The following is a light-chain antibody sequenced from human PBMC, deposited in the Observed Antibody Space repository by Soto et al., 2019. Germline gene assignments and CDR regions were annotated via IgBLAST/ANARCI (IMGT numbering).Light chain of an antibody. CDR2: DAS. Sequence: EIVLTQSPATLSLSPGERATLSCRASQSVSSYLAWYQQKPGQAPRLLIYDASNRATGIPARFSGSGSGTDFTLTISSLEPEDFAVYYCQQRSNWPPHVTLGQGTKLEIK. J-gene: IGKJ2*01. CDR1: QSVSSY. V-gene: IGKV3-11*01. CDR3: QQRSNWPPHVT.